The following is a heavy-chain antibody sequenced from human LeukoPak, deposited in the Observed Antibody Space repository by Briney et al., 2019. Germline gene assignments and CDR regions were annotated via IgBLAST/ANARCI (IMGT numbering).Heavy chain of an antibody. CDR1: GGSISSYY. J-gene: IGHJ4*02. CDR2: IYTSGST. Sequence: PSETLSLTCTVSGGSISSYYWGWIRQPAGKGLEWIGRIYTSGSTNYNPSLKSRVTMSVDTSKNQFSLKLSSVTAADTAVYYCAGEDLGYCTNGVCPIFDYWGQGTLVTVSS. D-gene: IGHD2-8*01. CDR3: AGEDLGYCTNGVCPIFDY. V-gene: IGHV4-4*07.